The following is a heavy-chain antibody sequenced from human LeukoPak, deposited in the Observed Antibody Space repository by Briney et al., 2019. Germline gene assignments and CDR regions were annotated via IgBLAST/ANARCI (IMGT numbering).Heavy chain of an antibody. D-gene: IGHD3-10*02. Sequence: SVTVSCKASGGTFNNYAISWVRQAPGQGLEWLGGITPILSTANYAQKFQGRLTITTDESTSTAYKELSSLRSEDTAFYYCARNLMSGAYYFYYMDVWGKGTTVTVSS. CDR2: ITPILSTA. CDR1: GGTFNNYA. CDR3: ARNLMSGAYYFYYMDV. J-gene: IGHJ6*03. V-gene: IGHV1-69*05.